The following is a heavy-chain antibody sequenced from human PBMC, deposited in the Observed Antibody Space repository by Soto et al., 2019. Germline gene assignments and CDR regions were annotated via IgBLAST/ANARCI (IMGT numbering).Heavy chain of an antibody. J-gene: IGHJ4*02. Sequence: EVQLVESGGGLVQPGGSLRLSCAASGFTCSDHYMDWVRQAPGKGLEWVGRTRNRAYSYTTEYAASVKGRFTISRDXSXTSVYLQMNSLKTEDTAVYYCAKGYCSGVGCYAGDYWGQGTLVSVSS. V-gene: IGHV3-72*01. CDR2: TRNRAYSYTT. CDR1: GFTCSDHY. D-gene: IGHD2-15*01. CDR3: AKGYCSGVGCYAGDY.